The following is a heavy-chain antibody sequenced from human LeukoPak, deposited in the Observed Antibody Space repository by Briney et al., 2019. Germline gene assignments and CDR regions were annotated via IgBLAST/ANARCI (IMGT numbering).Heavy chain of an antibody. V-gene: IGHV3-53*05. CDR1: GLTVSSNC. CDR2: IYSGGNT. D-gene: IGHD4-17*01. J-gene: IGHJ4*02. CDR3: ARGSKSYGDYIRSRIHYFDY. Sequence: GGSLRLSCAASGLTVSSNCMSWVRQAPGKGLEWVSFIYSGGNTYYADSVKGRFTISRDNSKNTVHLQMNSLRAEDTAVYYCARGSKSYGDYIRSRIHYFDYWGQGTLVTVSS.